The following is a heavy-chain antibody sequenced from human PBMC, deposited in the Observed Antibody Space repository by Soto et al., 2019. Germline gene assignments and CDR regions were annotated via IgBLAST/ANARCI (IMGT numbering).Heavy chain of an antibody. CDR3: ARSRFRTNRGTNDF. D-gene: IGHD3-10*01. J-gene: IGHJ4*02. Sequence: SETLSLTCTVSGGSISSYYWSWIRQPPGKGLEWIGYIYSSGSTNYNPSLKSRVTISVDTSKNQFSLKLTSVTAADTAVYYCARSRFRTNRGTNDFWGQGILVTVSS. CDR2: IYSSGST. CDR1: GGSISSYY. V-gene: IGHV4-59*01.